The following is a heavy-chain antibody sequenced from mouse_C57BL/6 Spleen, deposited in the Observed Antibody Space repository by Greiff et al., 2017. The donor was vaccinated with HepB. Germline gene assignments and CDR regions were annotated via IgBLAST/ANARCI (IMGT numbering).Heavy chain of an antibody. V-gene: IGHV5-4*03. CDR2: ISDGGSYT. CDR3: ARGGSSYVFAY. J-gene: IGHJ3*01. CDR1: GFTFSSYA. Sequence: EVKLVESGGGLVKPGGSLKLSCAASGFTFSSYAMSWVRQTPEKRLEWVATISDGGSYTYYPDNVKGRFTISGDNAKNNLYLQMSHLKSEDTAMYYWARGGSSYVFAYWGQGTLVTVSA. D-gene: IGHD1-1*01.